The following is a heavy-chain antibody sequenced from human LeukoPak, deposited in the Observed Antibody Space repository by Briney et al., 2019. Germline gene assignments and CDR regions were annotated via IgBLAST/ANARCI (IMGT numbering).Heavy chain of an antibody. CDR1: GFSLSTSGVA. CDR3: AHSKTGLLILYYFDF. J-gene: IGHJ4*02. V-gene: IGHV2-5*02. D-gene: IGHD1-26*01. Sequence: ESGPTLVKPTQTLTLTCTFSGFSLSTSGVAVGWIRQPPGKALEWLALIYWDDDKRYSPSLKSRLTITRDTSKNQVVLTMTNMDPVDTATYYCAHSKTGLLILYYFDFRGQGTLVTVSS. CDR2: IYWDDDK.